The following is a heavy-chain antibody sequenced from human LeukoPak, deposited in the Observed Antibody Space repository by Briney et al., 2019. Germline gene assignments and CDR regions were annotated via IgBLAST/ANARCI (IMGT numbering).Heavy chain of an antibody. Sequence: PSETLSLTCTVSGGSISSYYWSWIRQPPGKGLEWIGFIYYSGSTNYNPSLKSRVTISVDTSKNQFSLKLSSVTAADTAVYYCARAMNYYDSSGYLSWYFDLWGRGTLVTVSS. V-gene: IGHV4-59*01. D-gene: IGHD3-22*01. CDR2: IYYSGST. J-gene: IGHJ2*01. CDR1: GGSISSYY. CDR3: ARAMNYYDSSGYLSWYFDL.